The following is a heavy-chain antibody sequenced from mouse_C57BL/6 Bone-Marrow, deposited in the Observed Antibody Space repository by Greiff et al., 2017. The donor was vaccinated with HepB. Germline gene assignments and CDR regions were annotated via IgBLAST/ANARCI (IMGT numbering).Heavy chain of an antibody. J-gene: IGHJ1*03. D-gene: IGHD1-1*01. CDR3: ARNFITTHFDV. Sequence: QVQLQQSGAELARPGASVKLSCKASGYTFTSYGISWVKQRTGQGLEWIGEIYPRSGNTYYNEKFKGKATLTADKSSSIAYMELRSLTSEDSAVYFCARNFITTHFDVWGTGTTVTVSS. V-gene: IGHV1-81*01. CDR2: IYPRSGNT. CDR1: GYTFTSYG.